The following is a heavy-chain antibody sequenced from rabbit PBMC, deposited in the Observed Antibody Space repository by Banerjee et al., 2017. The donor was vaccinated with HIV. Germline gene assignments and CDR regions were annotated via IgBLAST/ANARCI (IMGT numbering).Heavy chain of an antibody. D-gene: IGHD4-1*01. CDR3: ARAYNSGWGGYFNL. CDR1: GFSFSSSYY. Sequence: QEQLEESGGDLVKPGASLTLTCTASGFSFSSSYYMCWVRQAPGKGLEWIGCIDTGSGSTYYASWVNGRFTVSLDNAQNTVFLQMTSLTPADTATYFCARAYNSGWGGYFNLWGQGTLVTVS. V-gene: IGHV1S45*01. CDR2: IDTGSGST. J-gene: IGHJ4*01.